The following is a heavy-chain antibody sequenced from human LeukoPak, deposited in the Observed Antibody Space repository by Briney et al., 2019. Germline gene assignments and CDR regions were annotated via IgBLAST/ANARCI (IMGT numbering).Heavy chain of an antibody. Sequence: ASVKVSCKASGYTFTSYYMHWVRQAPGKGLEWMGIINPSGGSTSYAQKFQGRVTMTRDTSTSTVYMELSSLRSEDTAVYYCARDRGSGIDAFDIWGQGTMVTVSS. D-gene: IGHD3-10*01. CDR1: GYTFTSYY. CDR3: ARDRGSGIDAFDI. V-gene: IGHV1-46*01. CDR2: INPSGGST. J-gene: IGHJ3*02.